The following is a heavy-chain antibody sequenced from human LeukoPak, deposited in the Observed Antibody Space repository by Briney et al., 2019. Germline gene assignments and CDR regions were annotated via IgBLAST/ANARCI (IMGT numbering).Heavy chain of an antibody. CDR3: ANGFGSSGYYSPFDY. J-gene: IGHJ4*02. CDR1: GFTFSSYG. D-gene: IGHD3-22*01. V-gene: IGHV3-30*02. CDR2: IRYDGSNK. Sequence: PGGSLRLSCAASGFTFSSYGMHWVRQAPGKGLEWVAFIRYDGSNKYYADSVKGRFTISRDNSKNTLYLQMNSLRAEDTAVYYCANGFGSSGYYSPFDYWGRGTLVTVSS.